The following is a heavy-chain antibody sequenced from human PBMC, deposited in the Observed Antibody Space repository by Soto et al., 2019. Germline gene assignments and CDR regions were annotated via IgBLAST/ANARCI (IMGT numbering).Heavy chain of an antibody. CDR1: GYTFTSYY. Sequence: QVQLVQSGAEVKKPGASVKVSCKASGYTFTSYYMHWVRQAPGQGLEWMGIINPSGGSTSYAQKFQGRVTITRDTSTSTVYMELSSLRSEDTAVYYFALPYSSSWGLLYYWCQGTLVTVSS. CDR3: ALPYSSSWGLLYY. D-gene: IGHD6-13*01. V-gene: IGHV1-46*01. CDR2: INPSGGST. J-gene: IGHJ4*02.